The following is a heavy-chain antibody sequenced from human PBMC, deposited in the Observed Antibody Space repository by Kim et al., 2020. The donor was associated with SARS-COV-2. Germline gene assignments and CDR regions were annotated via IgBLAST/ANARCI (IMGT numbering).Heavy chain of an antibody. J-gene: IGHJ6*03. CDR3: ARATALNSSSWYGGWYYFYYYMDV. D-gene: IGHD6-13*01. CDR1: GYTFTSYD. CDR2: MKPNSGNT. Sequence: ASVKVSCKASGYTFTSYDINWVRQATGQGLEWMGWMKPNSGNTGYAQKFQGRVTMTRNTSISTAYMELSSLRSEDTAVYYCARATALNSSSWYGGWYYFYYYMDVGGKGTTDTVSS. V-gene: IGHV1-8*01.